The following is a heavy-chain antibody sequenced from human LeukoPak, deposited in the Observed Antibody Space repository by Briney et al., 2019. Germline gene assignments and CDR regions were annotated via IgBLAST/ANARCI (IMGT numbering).Heavy chain of an antibody. CDR3: ARDTDDILTGYYLKWFDP. CDR1: GYTFTGYY. Sequence: ASVKVSCKASGYTFTGYYIHWVRQAPGQGLEWRGWINPNSGGTNYAQKFQGRVTMTRDTSISTAYMELSRLRSDDTAVYYCARDTDDILTGYYLKWFDPWGQGTLVTVSS. J-gene: IGHJ5*02. V-gene: IGHV1-2*02. D-gene: IGHD3-9*01. CDR2: INPNSGGT.